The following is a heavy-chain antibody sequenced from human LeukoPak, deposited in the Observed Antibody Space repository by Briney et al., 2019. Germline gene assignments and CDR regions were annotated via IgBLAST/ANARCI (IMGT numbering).Heavy chain of an antibody. CDR3: ARRDIDYGDFRASYYYIDV. CDR1: GYTFTSYY. V-gene: IGHV1-2*02. CDR2: INPNSGDA. Sequence: ASVKVSCKASGYTFTSYYMHWVRQAPGQGLEWMGWINPNSGDANYAQKFQGRVTMTRDTSISTAYMELSRLRSDDTAVYYCARRDIDYGDFRASYYYIDVWGKGTTVTISS. J-gene: IGHJ6*03. D-gene: IGHD4-17*01.